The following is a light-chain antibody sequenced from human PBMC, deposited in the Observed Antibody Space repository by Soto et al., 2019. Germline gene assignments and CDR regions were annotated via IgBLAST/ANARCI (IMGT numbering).Light chain of an antibody. Sequence: DIQMTQSASSLPASVGDRVTITCRASQGISTYLNWYQQRPGKAPKLLIYAASSLQSGVPSRFSGSGSETHFTLTISSLQPEDFATYSCQQSYSTTWTFGQGTKVDIK. V-gene: IGKV1-39*01. CDR1: QGISTY. CDR2: AAS. CDR3: QQSYSTTWT. J-gene: IGKJ1*01.